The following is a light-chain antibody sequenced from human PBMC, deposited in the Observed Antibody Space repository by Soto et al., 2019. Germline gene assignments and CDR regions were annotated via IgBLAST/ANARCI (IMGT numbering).Light chain of an antibody. J-gene: IGLJ1*01. CDR3: QVWDSNSVYV. CDR1: NIGNKR. V-gene: IGLV3-21*02. CDR2: DDS. Sequence: VLTQPPSVSVAPGQTARITCGGNNIGNKRVHWYQQKPGQAPVLVVYDDSDRPSGIPEQFSGSNSGNTATLSISRVEAGDEADYYCQVWDSNSVYVFGTGTKLTVL.